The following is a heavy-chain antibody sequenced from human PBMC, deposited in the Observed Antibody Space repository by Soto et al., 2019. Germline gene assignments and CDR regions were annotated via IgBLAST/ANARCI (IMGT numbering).Heavy chain of an antibody. D-gene: IGHD6-25*01. J-gene: IGHJ4*02. CDR3: AGELGSGYFDQ. CDR2: IDHSGSA. CDR1: AGSIRSGDYY. Sequence: QVQLQESGPGLVKPSQTLSLTCTVSAGSIRSGDYYCTWIRQPPGKGLELIGYIDHSGSADYNPSLQSRATISIDAANNQFSLKMTAVTDADTAVYYWAGELGSGYFDQGGQGTLVPVSS. V-gene: IGHV4-30-4*01.